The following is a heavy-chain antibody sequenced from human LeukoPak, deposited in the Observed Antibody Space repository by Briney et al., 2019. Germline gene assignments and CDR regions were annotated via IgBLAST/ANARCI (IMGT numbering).Heavy chain of an antibody. CDR2: ISAYNGNT. V-gene: IGHV1-18*01. D-gene: IGHD5-12*01. Sequence: ASVTVSCTASGYTFTSYGISWVRQAPGQGLEWMGWISAYNGNTNYAQKLQDRVTMTTDTSTSTAYMELRSLRSDDTAVYYCARDRASLSPRYYFDYWGQGTLVTVSS. CDR1: GYTFTSYG. CDR3: ARDRASLSPRYYFDY. J-gene: IGHJ4*02.